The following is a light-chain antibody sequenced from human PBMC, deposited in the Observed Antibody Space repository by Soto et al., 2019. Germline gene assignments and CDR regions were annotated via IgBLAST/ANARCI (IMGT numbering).Light chain of an antibody. CDR2: GAS. Sequence: EIVLTQSPGTLSLSPGERATLSCMASQSVSSSYLAWYQQKPGQAPRLLIYGASSRATGIPDRFSGSGSGTDFTLTISRLEPEDFAVYYCQQYGSSPSWTFGQGTKVESK. CDR3: QQYGSSPSWT. CDR1: QSVSSSY. V-gene: IGKV3-20*01. J-gene: IGKJ1*01.